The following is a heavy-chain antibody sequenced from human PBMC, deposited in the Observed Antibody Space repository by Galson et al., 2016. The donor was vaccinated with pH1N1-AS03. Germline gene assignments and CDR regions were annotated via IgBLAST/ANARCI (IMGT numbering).Heavy chain of an antibody. CDR3: ARGAGLEANLNF. J-gene: IGHJ4*02. CDR1: GDPVTNSY. Sequence: ETLSLTCNVSGDPVTNSYWSWIRQSPGKGLEWIGHRFYSLSPDYNPSLKSRVSILVDTSKNQFSLKLMSVSAADTAVYFCARGAGLEANLNFWGPGTLVAVSS. D-gene: IGHD1-7*01. V-gene: IGHV4-59*02. CDR2: RFYSLSP.